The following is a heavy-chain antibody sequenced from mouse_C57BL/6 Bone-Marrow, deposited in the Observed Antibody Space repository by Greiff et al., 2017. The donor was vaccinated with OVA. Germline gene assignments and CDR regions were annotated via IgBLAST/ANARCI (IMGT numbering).Heavy chain of an antibody. J-gene: IGHJ3*01. CDR3: ARSRAYYSNYAWFAY. D-gene: IGHD2-5*01. CDR2: IDPSDSYT. V-gene: IGHV1-59*01. Sequence: VQLQQPGAELVRPGTSVKLSCKASGYTFTSYWMHWVKQRPGQGLEWIGVIDPSDSYTNYNQKFKGKATLTVDTSSSTAYMQLSSLTSEDSAVYYCARSRAYYSNYAWFAYWGQGTLVTVSA. CDR1: GYTFTSYW.